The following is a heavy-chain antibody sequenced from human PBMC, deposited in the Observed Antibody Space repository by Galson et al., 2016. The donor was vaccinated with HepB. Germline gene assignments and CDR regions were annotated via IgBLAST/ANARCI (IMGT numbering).Heavy chain of an antibody. CDR1: GFTFSDYY. V-gene: IGHV3-11*01. CDR3: ARVGPVWYFDP. Sequence: SLRLSCAASGFTFSDYYMSWIRQAPGKGLEWVSYFSSVGTTIYYADSLQGRFTISRDNAKNSLYLQMNSLRAEDPAVYYCARVGPVWYFDPWGRGTLVTVSS. J-gene: IGHJ2*01. CDR2: FSSVGTTI.